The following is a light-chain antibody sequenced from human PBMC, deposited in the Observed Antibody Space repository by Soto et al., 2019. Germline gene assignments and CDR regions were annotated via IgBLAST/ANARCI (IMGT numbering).Light chain of an antibody. J-gene: IGKJ1*01. Sequence: VMTQSPATLSVSPGERATLSCRASQTVNSKLAWYQRKPGQGPRFLIYDASTRATDIPARFSGSGSGAEFTLTINSLQSGDFGIFYCQQYNNWPWTFGQGTKVDIK. CDR2: DAS. V-gene: IGKV3-15*01. CDR1: QTVNSK. CDR3: QQYNNWPWT.